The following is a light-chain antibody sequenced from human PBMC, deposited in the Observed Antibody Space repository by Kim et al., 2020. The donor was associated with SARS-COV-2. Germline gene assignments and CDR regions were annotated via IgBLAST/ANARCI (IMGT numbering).Light chain of an antibody. V-gene: IGKV3-11*01. J-gene: IGKJ4*01. CDR1: ASVNNY. CDR3: QQRTNWHSLT. CDR2: DAS. Sequence: PPGRTPTLYQRTNASVNNYVPWNQHKTNQAPRLLNCDASNRATGIPTKFSGSESETDFSLTISSLETNNFAVYYCQQRTNWHSLTFGGGTKVDIK.